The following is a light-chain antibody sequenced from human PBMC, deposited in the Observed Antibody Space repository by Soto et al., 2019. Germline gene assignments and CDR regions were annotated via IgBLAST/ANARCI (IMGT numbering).Light chain of an antibody. V-gene: IGLV1-40*01. CDR3: QSYDSSLSGVV. CDR1: SSTIGAGYD. J-gene: IGLJ2*01. CDR2: GNS. Sequence: QSVLTQPPSVSGAPGQRVTISCTGSSSTIGAGYDVHWYQQLPGTAPKLLIYGNSNRPSGVAERFSGSKSGTSASLAITGLQAEDEADYYCQSYDSSLSGVVFGGGTKVTVL.